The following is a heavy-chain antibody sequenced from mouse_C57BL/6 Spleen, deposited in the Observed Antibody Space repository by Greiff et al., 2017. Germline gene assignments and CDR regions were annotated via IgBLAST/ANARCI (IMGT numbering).Heavy chain of an antibody. CDR1: GYTFTSYD. CDR2: IYPRDGST. Sequence: VQLQQSGPELVKPGASVKLSCKASGYTFTSYDINWVKQRPGQGLEWIGWIYPRDGSTKYNDKFKGKATLTVDTSSSTAYMELHSLTSEDSAVYFCARGGYYYGTYFDYWGQGTTLTVSS. CDR3: ARGGYYYGTYFDY. V-gene: IGHV1-85*01. D-gene: IGHD1-1*01. J-gene: IGHJ2*01.